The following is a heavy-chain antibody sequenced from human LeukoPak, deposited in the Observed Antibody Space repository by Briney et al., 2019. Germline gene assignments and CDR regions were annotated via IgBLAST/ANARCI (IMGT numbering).Heavy chain of an antibody. D-gene: IGHD3-22*01. V-gene: IGHV3-23*01. Sequence: GGSLRLSCAASGFTFSSYAMSWVRQAPGKGLEWVSAISGSGGSTYYADSVKGRFTISRDNSKNTLYLQMNSLRAEDTAVYYCAKPSLGYYDSSGYYPDYYYYGMDVWGQGTTVTVSS. CDR2: ISGSGGST. CDR1: GFTFSSYA. CDR3: AKPSLGYYDSSGYYPDYYYYGMDV. J-gene: IGHJ6*02.